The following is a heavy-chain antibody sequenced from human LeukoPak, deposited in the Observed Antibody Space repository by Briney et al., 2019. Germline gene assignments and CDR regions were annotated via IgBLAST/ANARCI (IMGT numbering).Heavy chain of an antibody. CDR3: AKDGNDYVWGSYRYPYYFDY. Sequence: GRSLRLSCAASGFTFSSYGMHWARQAPGKGLEWVAVISYDGSNKYYADSVKGRFTISRDNSKNTLYLQMNSLRAEDTAVYYCAKDGNDYVWGSYRYPYYFDYWGQGTLVTVSS. J-gene: IGHJ4*02. CDR2: ISYDGSNK. D-gene: IGHD3-16*02. V-gene: IGHV3-30*18. CDR1: GFTFSSYG.